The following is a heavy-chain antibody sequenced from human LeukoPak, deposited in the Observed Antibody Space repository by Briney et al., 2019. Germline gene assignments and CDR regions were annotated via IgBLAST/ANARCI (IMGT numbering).Heavy chain of an antibody. D-gene: IGHD2-2*03. CDR2: ISSSGSTI. CDR1: GFTFSDYY. CDR3: ARPLDIVVVPAYGMDV. Sequence: GGSLRLSCAASGFTFSDYYMSWIRQAPGKGPEWVSYISSSGSTIYYADSVKGRFTISRDNAKNSLYLQMNSLRAEDTAVYYCARPLDIVVVPAYGMDVWGQGTTVTVSS. J-gene: IGHJ6*02. V-gene: IGHV3-11*01.